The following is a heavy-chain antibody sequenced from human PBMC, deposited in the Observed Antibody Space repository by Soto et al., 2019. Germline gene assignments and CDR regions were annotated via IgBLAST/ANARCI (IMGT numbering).Heavy chain of an antibody. D-gene: IGHD1-20*01. CDR1: VGSINGHY. J-gene: IGHJ5*02. V-gene: IGHV4-59*11. CDR3: ARGLTAFDP. Sequence: SETLSLTCTVSVGSINGHYWSWIRQSPGQGLEWIGNIYYSGNTNYNPSLKSRVTISVDTSKNEFSLKLGSVTAADTAVYYCARGLTAFDPWGQGTLVTVS. CDR2: IYYSGNT.